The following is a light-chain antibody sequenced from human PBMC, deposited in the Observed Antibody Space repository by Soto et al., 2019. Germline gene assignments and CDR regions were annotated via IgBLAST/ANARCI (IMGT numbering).Light chain of an antibody. CDR1: QDISNY. Sequence: DIQMTQSPSSLSASVGDRVTITCQASQDISNYLNWYQQKPGKAPKLLIYDASNLETGVPSRFSGSGSETEFTFTISRLQPEDIATYYCQQYDNLPRGTFGQATKLEIK. CDR2: DAS. J-gene: IGKJ2*01. CDR3: QQYDNLPRGT. V-gene: IGKV1-33*01.